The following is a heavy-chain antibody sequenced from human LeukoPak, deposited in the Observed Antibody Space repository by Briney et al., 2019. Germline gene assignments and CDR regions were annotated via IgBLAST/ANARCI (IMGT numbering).Heavy chain of an antibody. CDR3: VRAILTTVTILWDY. CDR1: GFTFSSYS. Sequence: GGSLSLSCAASGFTFSSYSMNWVRQAPGKGLEWVSSISSSSSYIYYADSVKGRFTISRDNAKNSLYLQMNSLRAEDTAVYYCVRAILTTVTILWDYWGQGTLVTVSS. J-gene: IGHJ4*02. CDR2: ISSSSSYI. V-gene: IGHV3-21*01. D-gene: IGHD4-17*01.